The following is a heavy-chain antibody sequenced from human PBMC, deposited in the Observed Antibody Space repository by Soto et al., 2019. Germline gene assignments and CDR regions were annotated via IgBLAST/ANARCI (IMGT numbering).Heavy chain of an antibody. V-gene: IGHV3-33*01. Sequence: QVQLVESGGGVIQPGRSLRLSCVASGFTFSHYGMNWVRQAPGKGLEWVAVIWYDGNKKYYEDSVKGRFTISRDNSENSLYLQMNSLRVEDTAVYYCVRWGGGSSSVRFDSWGQGTLVTVSS. D-gene: IGHD2-15*01. J-gene: IGHJ5*01. CDR3: VRWGGGSSSVRFDS. CDR1: GFTFSHYG. CDR2: IWYDGNKK.